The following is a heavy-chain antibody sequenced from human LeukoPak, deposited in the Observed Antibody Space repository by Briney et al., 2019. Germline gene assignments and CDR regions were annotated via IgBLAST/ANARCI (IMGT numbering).Heavy chain of an antibody. J-gene: IGHJ3*02. V-gene: IGHV4-39*01. D-gene: IGHD1-26*01. Sequence: PSETLSLTCTVSGGSISSSSYYWGWIRQPPGKGLEWIGSIYYSGSTYYNPSLKSRVTISVDTSKNQFSLKLSSVTAADTAVYYCARPYSGSRTDAFDIWGQGTMVTVSS. CDR3: ARPYSGSRTDAFDI. CDR2: IYYSGST. CDR1: GGSISSSSYY.